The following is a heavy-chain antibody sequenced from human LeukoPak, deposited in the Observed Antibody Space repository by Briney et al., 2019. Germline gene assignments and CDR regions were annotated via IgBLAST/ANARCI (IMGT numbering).Heavy chain of an antibody. CDR3: AKGEIGNYYYYMDV. Sequence: PGGSLRLSCAASGFTFDDYGMTWVRQAPGKGLEWVSAISGSGGSTYYADSVKGRFTISRDNSKNTLYLQMNSLRAEDTAVYYCAKGEIGNYYYYMDVWGKGTTVTVSS. D-gene: IGHD1-1*01. V-gene: IGHV3-23*01. CDR2: ISGSGGST. CDR1: GFTFDDYG. J-gene: IGHJ6*03.